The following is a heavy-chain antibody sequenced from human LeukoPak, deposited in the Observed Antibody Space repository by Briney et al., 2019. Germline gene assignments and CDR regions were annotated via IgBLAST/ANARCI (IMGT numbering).Heavy chain of an antibody. J-gene: IGHJ5*02. CDR3: ATSGYGEDWFDP. Sequence: GASVKVSCKASGYTFTGYYMHWVRQSPGQGLEWMGWINPNSGGTNYAQKFQGRVTMTRDTSISTAYMELSRLRSDDTAVYYRATSGYGEDWFDPWGQGTLVTVSS. V-gene: IGHV1-2*02. CDR1: GYTFTGYY. CDR2: INPNSGGT. D-gene: IGHD5-12*01.